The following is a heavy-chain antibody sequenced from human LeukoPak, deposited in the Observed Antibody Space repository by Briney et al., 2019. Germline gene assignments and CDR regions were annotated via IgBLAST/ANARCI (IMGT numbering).Heavy chain of an antibody. CDR2: INTNTGNP. CDR3: ARADHPRWHEWLVFSFVWFDP. J-gene: IGHJ5*02. D-gene: IGHD6-19*01. CDR1: GYTFTNYA. Sequence: ASVKVSCKASGYTFTNYAMNWVRQAPGQGLEWMGWINTNTGNPTYAQGFTGRSVFSLDTSVSTAYLQISSLKAEDTAVYYCARADHPRWHEWLVFSFVWFDPWGQGTLVTVSS. V-gene: IGHV7-4-1*02.